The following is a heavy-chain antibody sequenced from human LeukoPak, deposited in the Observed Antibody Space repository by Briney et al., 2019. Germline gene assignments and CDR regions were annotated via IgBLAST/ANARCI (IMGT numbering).Heavy chain of an antibody. CDR3: ARAMVRGVIIWDNWFDP. J-gene: IGHJ5*02. CDR2: INHSGST. V-gene: IGHV4-34*01. Sequence: SETLSLTCAAYGGSFSGYYWSWIRQPPGKGLEWIGEINHSGSTNYNPSLKSRVTISVDTSNNQFSLKLSSVTAADTAVYYCARAMVRGVIIWDNWFDPWGQGTLVTVSS. D-gene: IGHD3-10*01. CDR1: GGSFSGYY.